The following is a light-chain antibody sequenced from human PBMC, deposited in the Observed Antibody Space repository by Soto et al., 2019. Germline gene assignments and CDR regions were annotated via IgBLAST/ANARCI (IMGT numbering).Light chain of an antibody. V-gene: IGKV1-12*02. CDR1: QPVSSW. J-gene: IGKJ4*01. Sequence: DIQMTQSPSSVSASVGDRVTITCRASQPVSSWLAWYQQKPGEAPKLLIYAISSLQTGVPSRLTRTRSGTDFTLTISSLQPEDFASYYCQDPNSFTFGGGTKVEIK. CDR3: QDPNSFT. CDR2: AIS.